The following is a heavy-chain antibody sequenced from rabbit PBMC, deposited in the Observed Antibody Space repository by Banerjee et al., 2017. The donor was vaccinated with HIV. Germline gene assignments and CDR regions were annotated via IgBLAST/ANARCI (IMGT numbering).Heavy chain of an antibody. J-gene: IGHJ4*01. Sequence: QEQLEESGGGLVQPEGSLALTCKASGFTISSSYWMSWVRQAPGKGLEWIGCIYAGSSGSTYCASWAKGRFTISKTSSTTVTLQMTSLTAADTATYFCARRIYSDGYASDAYDLWGPGTLVTVS. V-gene: IGHV1S45*01. CDR2: IYAGSSGST. CDR3: ARRIYSDGYASDAYDL. CDR1: GFTISSSYW. D-gene: IGHD6-1*01.